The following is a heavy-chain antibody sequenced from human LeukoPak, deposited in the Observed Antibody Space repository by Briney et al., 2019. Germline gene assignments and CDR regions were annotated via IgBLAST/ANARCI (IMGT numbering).Heavy chain of an antibody. CDR2: INHSGST. Sequence: PSETLSHTCAVYGGSFSGYYWSWIRQPPGKGLEWIGEINHSGSTNYNPSLKSRVTISVDTSKNQFSLKLSSVTAADTAVYYCARSRSITMVRGVRTPPNHYYYYMDVWGKGTTVTVSS. J-gene: IGHJ6*03. D-gene: IGHD3-10*01. CDR1: GGSFSGYY. V-gene: IGHV4-34*01. CDR3: ARSRSITMVRGVRTPPNHYYYYMDV.